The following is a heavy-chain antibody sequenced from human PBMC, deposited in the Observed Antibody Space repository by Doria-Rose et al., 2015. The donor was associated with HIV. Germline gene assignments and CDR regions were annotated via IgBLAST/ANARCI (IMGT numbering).Heavy chain of an antibody. V-gene: IGHV4-31*02. Sequence: PGKGLEWIGYIYYSGSAYYNPSLKSRLTISVDTSKNQFSLALRSVTAADTAVYYCARGGGYDPGLYWGQGNLVTVSS. D-gene: IGHD5-12*01. J-gene: IGHJ4*02. CDR2: IYYSGSA. CDR3: ARGGGYDPGLY.